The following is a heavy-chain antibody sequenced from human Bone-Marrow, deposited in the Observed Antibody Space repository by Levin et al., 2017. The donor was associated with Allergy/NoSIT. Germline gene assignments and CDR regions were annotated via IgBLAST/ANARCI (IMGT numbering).Heavy chain of an antibody. Sequence: GGSLRLSCAASGFTFSSYFLSWVRQAPGKGLEWVSGISASGDTTYYAASVKGRFRISRDNFKSTLYLQMNSLRAEDTALYYCDNYSSSSEGYHYMDVWGKGTTVSVSS. D-gene: IGHD6-6*01. CDR2: ISASGDTT. V-gene: IGHV3-23*01. CDR1: GFTFSSYF. J-gene: IGHJ6*03. CDR3: DNYSSSSEGYHYMDV.